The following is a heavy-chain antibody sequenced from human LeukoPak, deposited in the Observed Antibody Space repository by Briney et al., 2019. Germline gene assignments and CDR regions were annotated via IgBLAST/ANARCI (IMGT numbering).Heavy chain of an antibody. Sequence: KPGGSLRLSCAASGFTFSDSYMSWIRQAPGKGLEWVSYISSGGSTIYYADFVKGRFTISRDNAKNSLYLQMNSLRAEDTAVYYCARVSSSQTWGFGFWGQGTLVTVSS. V-gene: IGHV3-11*04. D-gene: IGHD6-13*01. CDR3: ARVSSSQTWGFGF. CDR1: GFTFSDSY. J-gene: IGHJ4*02. CDR2: ISSGGSTI.